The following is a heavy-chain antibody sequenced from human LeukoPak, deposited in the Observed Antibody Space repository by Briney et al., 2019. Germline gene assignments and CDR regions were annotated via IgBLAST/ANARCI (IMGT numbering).Heavy chain of an antibody. D-gene: IGHD2-2*01. CDR3: AKDGVPAVPYYYYYMDV. CDR1: GFTFSSYE. Sequence: GSLRLSCAASGFTFSSYEMNWVRQAPGKGLEWVSYISSSGSTIYYADSVKGRFTISRDNSKNTLYLQMNSLRAEDTAVYYCAKDGVPAVPYYYYYMDVWGKGTTVTVSS. J-gene: IGHJ6*03. CDR2: ISSSGSTI. V-gene: IGHV3-48*03.